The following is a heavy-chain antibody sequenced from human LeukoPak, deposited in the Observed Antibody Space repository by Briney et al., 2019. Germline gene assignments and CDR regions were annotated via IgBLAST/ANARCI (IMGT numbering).Heavy chain of an antibody. CDR2: IYYSGST. CDR3: ARDTVATEDNYYDSSGYWFDY. D-gene: IGHD3-22*01. V-gene: IGHV4-39*07. J-gene: IGHJ4*02. CDR1: GGSISSSSYY. Sequence: SETLSLTCTVSGGSISSSSYYWGWIRQPPGKGLEWIGSIYYSGSTYYNPSLKSRVTISVDTSKNQFSLKLSSVTAADTAVYYCARDTVATEDNYYDSSGYWFDYWGQGTLVTVSS.